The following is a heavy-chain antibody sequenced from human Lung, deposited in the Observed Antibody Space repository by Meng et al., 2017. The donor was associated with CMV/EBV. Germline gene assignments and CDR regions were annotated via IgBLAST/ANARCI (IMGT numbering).Heavy chain of an antibody. CDR2: IYYSGST. D-gene: IGHD5-12*01. J-gene: IGHJ6*02. V-gene: IGHV4-39*07. CDR3: ARGNSGHSFYYYGLDV. Sequence: SCTVSGGSISSSSYYWGWIRQPPGKGLEWIGSIYYSGSTYYNPSLKSRVTISIDTSKNQFSLKLSSVTAADTAMYYCARGNSGHSFYYYGLDVWXQGTTVTVSS. CDR1: GGSISSSSYY.